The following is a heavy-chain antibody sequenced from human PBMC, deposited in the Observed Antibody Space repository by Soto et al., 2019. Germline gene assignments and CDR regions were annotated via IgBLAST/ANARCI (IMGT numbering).Heavy chain of an antibody. V-gene: IGHV3-53*02. CDR3: ARDWSKFSYNYPYYYAMDA. J-gene: IGHJ6*02. CDR1: GFSVTNSY. CDR2: LYSSGTT. Sequence: EVQLVETGGGLIQPGGSLRLSCTVSGFSVTNSYINWVRQAPGKGLEWVSILYSSGTTYYVDSVRGRFTVSRDDSKNTLFLHMNSLRADDTAVYYCARDWSKFSYNYPYYYAMDAWGQGTTVTVSS. D-gene: IGHD5-18*01.